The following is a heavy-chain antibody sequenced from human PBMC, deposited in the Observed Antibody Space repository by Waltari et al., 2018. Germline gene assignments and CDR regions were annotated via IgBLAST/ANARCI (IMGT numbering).Heavy chain of an antibody. CDR1: GYTCTSYD. Sequence: QVQLVQSGAEVKKTGASVKFSCKASGYTCTSYDINWVRQATGEGLEWMGWMNPNSGNTGYAQKFQGRVTITRNTSISTAYMELSSLRSEDTAVYYCARVGASTYDAFDIWGQGTMVTVSS. J-gene: IGHJ3*02. CDR3: ARVGASTYDAFDI. CDR2: MNPNSGNT. V-gene: IGHV1-8*03. D-gene: IGHD1-26*01.